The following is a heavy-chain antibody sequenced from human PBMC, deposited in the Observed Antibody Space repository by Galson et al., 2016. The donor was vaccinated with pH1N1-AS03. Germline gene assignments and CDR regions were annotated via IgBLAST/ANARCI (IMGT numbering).Heavy chain of an antibody. CDR1: GYIFTGFY. CDR3: ARDPRGPCSSATCATTSYFGMDV. D-gene: IGHD1-26*01. J-gene: IGHJ6*02. CDR2: INPNNGVT. Sequence: SVKVSCKASGYIFTGFYVHWVRQAPGQGLEWMGWINPNNGVTNYAQKFQAWVTMTGDTSISTAYMELYGLKSDDTAVYYCARDPRGPCSSATCATTSYFGMDVWGQGTTVIVPS. V-gene: IGHV1-2*04.